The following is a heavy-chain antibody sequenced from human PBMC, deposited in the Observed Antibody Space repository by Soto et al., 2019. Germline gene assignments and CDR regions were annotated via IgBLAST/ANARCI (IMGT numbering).Heavy chain of an antibody. J-gene: IGHJ4*02. CDR3: ARDVPSGYDPIDY. CDR1: GYTFPSYA. D-gene: IGHD5-12*01. V-gene: IGHV1-3*01. CDR2: INAGNGNT. Sequence: ASVKVSCKASGYTFPSYAMHWVRQAPGQRLEWMGWINAGNGNTKYSQKFQGRVTITRDTSASTAYMELSSLRSEDTAVYYCARDVPSGYDPIDYWGQGTLVTISS.